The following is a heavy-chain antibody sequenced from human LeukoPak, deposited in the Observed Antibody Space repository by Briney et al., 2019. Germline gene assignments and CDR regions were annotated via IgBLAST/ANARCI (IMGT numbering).Heavy chain of an antibody. CDR1: GFTFTTYW. V-gene: IGHV3-74*01. CDR2: INSDGSST. CDR3: ARVFSGWYFYFDS. J-gene: IGHJ4*02. D-gene: IGHD6-19*01. Sequence: GGSLRLSCAAFGFTFTTYWMHWVRQAPGKGLVWVSRINSDGSSTTYADSVKGRFTISRDNAKNTLYLQMNSLRAEDTAMYYCARVFSGWYFYFDSWGQGTLVTVSS.